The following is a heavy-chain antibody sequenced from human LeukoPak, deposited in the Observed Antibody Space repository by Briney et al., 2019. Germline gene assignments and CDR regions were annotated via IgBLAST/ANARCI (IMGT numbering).Heavy chain of an antibody. CDR2: ISSSSSYI. CDR3: ARDGGYSYGYSTDHYFDY. V-gene: IGHV3-21*01. Sequence: GGSLRLSCAASGFTFSSYSMNWVRQAPGKGLEWVSSISSSSSYIYYADSVKGRFTISRDNAKNSLHLQMNSLRAEDTAVYYCARDGGYSYGYSTDHYFDYWGQGTLVTVSS. CDR1: GFTFSSYS. J-gene: IGHJ4*02. D-gene: IGHD5-18*01.